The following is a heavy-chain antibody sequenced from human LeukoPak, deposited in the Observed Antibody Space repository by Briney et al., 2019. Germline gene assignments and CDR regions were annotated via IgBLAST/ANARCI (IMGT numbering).Heavy chain of an antibody. V-gene: IGHV4-31*03. D-gene: IGHD5-24*01. Sequence: SETLSLTCTVSGGSISSGGYYWRWIRQHPGKGLEWIGYIYYSGSTYYNPSLKSRVTISVDTSKNQFSLKLSSVTAADTAVYYCASVWMATTYFDYWGQGTLVTVSS. J-gene: IGHJ4*02. CDR1: GGSISSGGYY. CDR3: ASVWMATTYFDY. CDR2: IYYSGST.